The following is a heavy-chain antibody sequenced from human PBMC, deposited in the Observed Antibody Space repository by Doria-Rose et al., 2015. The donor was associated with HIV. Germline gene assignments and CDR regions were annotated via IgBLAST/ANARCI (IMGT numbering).Heavy chain of an antibody. CDR1: GVSLSSPGMG. D-gene: IGHD6-13*01. CDR3: ARIKSSRWYHKYYFDF. CDR2: IFSDDER. V-gene: IGHV2-26*01. J-gene: IGHJ4*02. Sequence: QVTLKESGPVLVKPTETLTLTCTVSGVSLSSPGMGVSWIRQPPGKALEWLANIFSDDERSYKTSLKSRLTIPRCATKSQVFLTMTDMDPVDTATYYCARIKSSRWYHKYYFDFWGQGTLVIVSA.